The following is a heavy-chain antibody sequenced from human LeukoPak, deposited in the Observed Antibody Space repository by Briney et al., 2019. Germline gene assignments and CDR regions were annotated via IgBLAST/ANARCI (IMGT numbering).Heavy chain of an antibody. Sequence: GGSLRLSCAACGFTFSIYAMSWVRQAPGKGLEWVSAISGSGGSTYYADSVKGRFTISRDNSKNTLYLQMNSLRAEDTAVYYCAKDSPGRGSTSCSNCWGQGTLVTVSS. J-gene: IGHJ4*02. CDR1: GFTFSIYA. V-gene: IGHV3-23*01. CDR2: ISGSGGST. D-gene: IGHD2-2*01. CDR3: AKDSPGRGSTSCSNC.